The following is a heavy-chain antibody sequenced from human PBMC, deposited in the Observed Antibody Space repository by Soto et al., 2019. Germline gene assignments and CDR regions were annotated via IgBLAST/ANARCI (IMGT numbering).Heavy chain of an antibody. J-gene: IGHJ3*02. CDR1: GGSISSSSYY. CDR2: IYYSGST. V-gene: IGHV4-39*01. Sequence: QLQLQESGPGLVKPSETLSLTCTVSGGSISSSSYYWGWIRQPPGKGLEWIGSIYYSGSTYYNPSLKSRVTISVDTSKNQFSLKLSSVTAADTAVYYCARPLWFGELLSAFDIWGQGTMVTVSS. CDR3: ARPLWFGELLSAFDI. D-gene: IGHD3-10*01.